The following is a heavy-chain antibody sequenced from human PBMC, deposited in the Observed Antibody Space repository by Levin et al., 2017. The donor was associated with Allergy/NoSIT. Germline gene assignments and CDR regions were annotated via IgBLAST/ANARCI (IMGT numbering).Heavy chain of an antibody. J-gene: IGHJ4*02. CDR3: AKGPLLWFGELLSYLDY. CDR2: ISYDGSNK. V-gene: IGHV3-30*18. D-gene: IGHD3-10*01. Sequence: SCAASGFTFSSYGMHWVRQAPGKGLEWVAVISYDGSNKYNADPVKGRFTISRDNSKNTLYLQMNSLRAEDTAVYYCAKGPLLWFGELLSYLDYWGQGTLVTVSS. CDR1: GFTFSSYG.